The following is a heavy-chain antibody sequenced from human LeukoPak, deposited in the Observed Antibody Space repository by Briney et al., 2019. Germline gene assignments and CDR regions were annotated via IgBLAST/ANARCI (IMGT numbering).Heavy chain of an antibody. D-gene: IGHD6-19*01. CDR3: ARGQVGRAGTFRIWAYFDH. Sequence: SETLSLTCAVYGGSFSGYYWSWIRQPPGKGLEWIGEVNHSGSTNYNPSLKSRVTISVDTSKNQFSLKLSSVTAADTAVYYCARGQVGRAGTFRIWAYFDHWGQGTLVIVSS. CDR1: GGSFSGYY. V-gene: IGHV4-34*01. CDR2: VNHSGST. J-gene: IGHJ4*02.